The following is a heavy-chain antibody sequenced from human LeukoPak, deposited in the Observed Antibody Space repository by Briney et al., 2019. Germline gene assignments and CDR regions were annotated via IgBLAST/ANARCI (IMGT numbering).Heavy chain of an antibody. CDR3: ARGRMSGGYPHFDS. CDR1: GGSIDSYY. Sequence: PSETLSLTCIVSGGSIDSYYWTWLRQPPGKGLEWIAYIFYSASTNYNPSLKSRATITVDTSKNQFSLNLRSVTAADMAVYYCARGRMSGGYPHFDSWGQGIQVTVSS. V-gene: IGHV4-59*01. D-gene: IGHD6-19*01. J-gene: IGHJ4*02. CDR2: IFYSAST.